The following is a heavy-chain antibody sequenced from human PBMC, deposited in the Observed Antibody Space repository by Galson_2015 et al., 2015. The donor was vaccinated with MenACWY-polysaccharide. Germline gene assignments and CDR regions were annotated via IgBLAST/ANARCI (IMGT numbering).Heavy chain of an antibody. CDR1: GGSISSYY. J-gene: IGHJ6*02. CDR2: IYYSGST. Sequence: ETLSLTCTVSGGSISSYYWSWIRQPPGTGLEWIGYIYYSGSTNYNPSLKSRVTISVDTSKNQFSLKLSSVTAADTAVYYCARGYYDFWSGYYPALGMDVWGQGTTVTVSS. V-gene: IGHV4-59*01. CDR3: ARGYYDFWSGYYPALGMDV. D-gene: IGHD3-3*01.